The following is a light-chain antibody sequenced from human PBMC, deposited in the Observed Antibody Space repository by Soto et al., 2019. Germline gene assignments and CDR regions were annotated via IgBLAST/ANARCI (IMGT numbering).Light chain of an antibody. V-gene: IGKV3-20*01. Sequence: EIVLTQSPGTLSLSPGERATLSGRASQSVSSSYLAWYQQKPGQAPRLLIYGASSRATGIPDRFSGSGSGTDFTLTISRLEPEDFAVYYCQQYDSSPPTFGQGTKVEVK. CDR2: GAS. J-gene: IGKJ1*01. CDR3: QQYDSSPPT. CDR1: QSVSSSY.